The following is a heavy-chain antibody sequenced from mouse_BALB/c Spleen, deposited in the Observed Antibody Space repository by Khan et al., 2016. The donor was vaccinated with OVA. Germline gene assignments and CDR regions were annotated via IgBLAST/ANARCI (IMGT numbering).Heavy chain of an antibody. J-gene: IGHJ2*01. V-gene: IGHV5-6-3*01. CDR3: ARMARTIN. CDR1: GFTFSSYG. CDR2: INSNGGST. Sequence: EVKLVESGGGLVPPGGSLQLSCAASGFTFSSYGMSWVRQTPDKRLELVATINSNGGSTYYPDSVKGRFTISSNNAKNTLYLQMSRLKSEDTAMYYCARMARTINWGQGTTLTVSS.